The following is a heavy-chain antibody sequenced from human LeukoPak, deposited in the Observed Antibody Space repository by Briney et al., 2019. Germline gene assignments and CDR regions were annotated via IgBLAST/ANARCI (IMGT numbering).Heavy chain of an antibody. V-gene: IGHV3-23*01. Sequence: GGSLRLSCAASGFTFSSYAMSWVRQAPGKGLEWVSAISGSGNSTYYADSVKGRFTISRDNSKNTLYLQMNSLRAEDTAIYYCAKAQQGHFDYWGQGTLVTVSS. CDR3: AKAQQGHFDY. CDR2: ISGSGNST. CDR1: GFTFSSYA. D-gene: IGHD6-19*01. J-gene: IGHJ4*02.